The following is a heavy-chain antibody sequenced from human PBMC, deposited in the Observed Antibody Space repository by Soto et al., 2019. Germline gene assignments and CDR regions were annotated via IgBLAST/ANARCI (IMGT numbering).Heavy chain of an antibody. J-gene: IGHJ4*02. CDR2: ISSSSSTI. D-gene: IGHD5-12*01. CDR1: GFTFSSYS. V-gene: IGHV3-48*01. CDR3: ARERATILSTRGNYFDY. Sequence: GGSLRLSCAASGFTFSSYSMNWVRQAPGKGLEWVSYISSSSSTIYYADSVKGRFTISRDNAKNSLYLQMNSLRAEDTAVYYCARERATILSTRGNYFDYWGQGTLVTVSS.